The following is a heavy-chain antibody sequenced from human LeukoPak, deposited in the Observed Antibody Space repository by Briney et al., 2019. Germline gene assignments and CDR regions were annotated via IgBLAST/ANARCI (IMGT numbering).Heavy chain of an antibody. CDR3: ARDLCSGGRCKHDY. D-gene: IGHD2-15*01. CDR2: LNSYSNTI. Sequence: LSLTCTVSGGSISSYYWSWIRQAPGKGLEWISFLNSYSNTIYYADSVKGRFTISRDNAKNSLYLQMNSLRAEDTAVYYCARDLCSGGRCKHDYWGQGTLVTVSS. CDR1: GGSISSYY. V-gene: IGHV3-11*01. J-gene: IGHJ4*02.